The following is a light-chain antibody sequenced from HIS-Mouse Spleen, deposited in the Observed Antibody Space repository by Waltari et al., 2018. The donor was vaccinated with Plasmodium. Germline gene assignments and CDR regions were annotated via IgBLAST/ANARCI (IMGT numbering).Light chain of an antibody. J-gene: IGLJ3*02. CDR2: EDS. CDR3: YSTDSSGNHRV. Sequence: SYELTQPPSVSVSPAQTPRITSPGDAFPKESAYWYQQKSGQAPVLVIYEDSKRPSGIPERFSGYSSGKMATLTISGAQVEDEADYYCYSTDSSGNHRVFGGGTKLTVL. V-gene: IGLV3-10*01. CDR1: AFPKES.